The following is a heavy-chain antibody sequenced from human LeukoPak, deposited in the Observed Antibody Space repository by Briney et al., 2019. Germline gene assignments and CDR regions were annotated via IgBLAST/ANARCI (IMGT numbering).Heavy chain of an antibody. CDR2: ISGSGGST. D-gene: IGHD6-19*01. Sequence: GGSLRLSCAASGFPFSSYAMSWVRKAPGKGLEWVSAISGSGGSTYYADSVKGRFTISRDNSKNTLYLQMNSLRAEDTAVYYCAKDLQRWAVGYYFDYWGQGTLVTVSS. V-gene: IGHV3-23*01. J-gene: IGHJ4*02. CDR3: AKDLQRWAVGYYFDY. CDR1: GFPFSSYA.